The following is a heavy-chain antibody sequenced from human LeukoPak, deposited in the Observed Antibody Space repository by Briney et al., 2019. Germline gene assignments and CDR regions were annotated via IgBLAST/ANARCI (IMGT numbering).Heavy chain of an antibody. CDR3: ARAPGIAAAGYFDY. Sequence: SETLSLTCTVSGGSISSYYWSWIRRPPGKGLEWIGYIYYSGSTNYNPSLKSRVTISVDTSKNQFSLKLSSVTAADTAVYYCARAPGIAAAGYFDYWGQGTLVTVSS. V-gene: IGHV4-59*01. D-gene: IGHD6-13*01. CDR2: IYYSGST. J-gene: IGHJ4*02. CDR1: GGSISSYY.